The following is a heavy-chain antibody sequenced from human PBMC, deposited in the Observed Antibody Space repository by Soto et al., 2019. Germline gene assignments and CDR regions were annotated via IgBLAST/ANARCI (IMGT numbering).Heavy chain of an antibody. D-gene: IGHD6-13*01. J-gene: IGHJ4*02. CDR1: GFTFSSYS. Sequence: GGSLRLSCAASGFTFSSYSMNWVRQAPGKGLEWGSSISSSSSYIYYADSVKGRFTISRDNAKNSLYLQMNSLRAEDTAVYYCATQATYSSSSYDQETPWRSFDYWGQGTLVTVSS. V-gene: IGHV3-21*01. CDR3: ATQATYSSSSYDQETPWRSFDY. CDR2: ISSSSSYI.